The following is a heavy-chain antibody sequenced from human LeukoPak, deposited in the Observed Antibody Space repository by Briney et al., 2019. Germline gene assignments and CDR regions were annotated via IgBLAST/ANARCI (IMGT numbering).Heavy chain of an antibody. Sequence: SETLSLTCTVSGGSISSYYWRWIRQPPGKGLEWIGDIYYSGSTNYNPSLKSRVTVSVDTSKSQFALKLSSVTAADTAVYYCARDWTSGWYLDYGGQGTLLTLSS. J-gene: IGHJ4*02. D-gene: IGHD6-19*01. CDR1: GGSISSYY. CDR2: IYYSGST. V-gene: IGHV4-59*01. CDR3: ARDWTSGWYLDY.